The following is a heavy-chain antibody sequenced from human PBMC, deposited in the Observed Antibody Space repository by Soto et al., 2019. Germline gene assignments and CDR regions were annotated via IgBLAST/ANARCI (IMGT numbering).Heavy chain of an antibody. CDR3: ARAGSTVTWECVLRYFDL. V-gene: IGHV3-30-3*01. CDR1: GFTFSSYA. D-gene: IGHD4-17*01. J-gene: IGHJ2*01. Sequence: QVQLVESGGGVVQPGRSLRLSCAASGFTFSSYAMHWVRQAPGKGLEWVAVISYDGSNKYYADSVKGRFTISRDNSKNTLYLQMNSLRAENTHVYYCARAGSTVTWECVLRYFDLWGRGTLVTVSS. CDR2: ISYDGSNK.